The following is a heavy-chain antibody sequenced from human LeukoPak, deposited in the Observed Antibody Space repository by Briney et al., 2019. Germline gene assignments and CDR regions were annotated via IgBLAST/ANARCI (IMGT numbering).Heavy chain of an antibody. CDR2: IHPNSGGT. J-gene: IGHJ4*02. CDR3: ARDGDYGSGSYYRGFFDY. Sequence: ASVKVSCKASGYTSTAYYMHWVRQAPGQGLEWMGWIHPNSGGTNYAQRFQGRVTMTRDTSISTAYMELSRLRSDDTAVYYCARDGDYGSGSYYRGFFDYWGQGTQVTVSS. V-gene: IGHV1-2*02. D-gene: IGHD3-10*01. CDR1: GYTSTAYY.